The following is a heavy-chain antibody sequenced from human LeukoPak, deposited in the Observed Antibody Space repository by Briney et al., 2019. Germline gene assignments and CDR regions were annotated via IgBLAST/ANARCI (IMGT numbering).Heavy chain of an antibody. Sequence: ASVKVSCKVSGHTLSELAMHWVRQATGKGLEWMGGFDPEDGETIYAQKFQGRVTMTEDTSTDTAYMELSSLRSEYTAVYYCAYRPPGDESFDIWGQGTMVTVSS. CDR3: AYRPPGDESFDI. D-gene: IGHD3-16*01. J-gene: IGHJ3*02. CDR2: FDPEDGET. CDR1: GHTLSELA. V-gene: IGHV1-24*01.